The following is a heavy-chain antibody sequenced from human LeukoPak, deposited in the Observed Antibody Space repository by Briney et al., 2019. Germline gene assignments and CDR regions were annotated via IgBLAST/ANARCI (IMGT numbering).Heavy chain of an antibody. V-gene: IGHV4-38-2*02. Sequence: SETLSLTCTVSGYSISSGYYWGWIRQPPGKGLEWIGSIYDSGSTSYNPSLKSRVTISVDTSKNQFSLKLSSVTAADTAVYYCARDWSSSSGWFDPWGQGTLVTVSS. CDR3: ARDWSSSSGWFDP. CDR1: GYSISSGYY. J-gene: IGHJ5*02. CDR2: IYDSGST. D-gene: IGHD6-6*01.